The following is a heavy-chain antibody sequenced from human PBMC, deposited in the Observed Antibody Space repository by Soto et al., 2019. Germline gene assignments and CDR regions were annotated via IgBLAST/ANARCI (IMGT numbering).Heavy chain of an antibody. CDR3: ARRGYDFWSGLDV. D-gene: IGHD3-3*01. CDR2: IDPTDSFT. CDR1: GYNFTSYR. Sequence: GESLKISCKGSGYNFTSYRIIWVRQMPGKGLEWMGNIDPTDSFTNYSPSFQGHVTISTDKSMSTAYLQWGTLKASDTAMYYCARRGYDFWSGLDVWGQGTTVTVSS. V-gene: IGHV5-10-1*01. J-gene: IGHJ6*02.